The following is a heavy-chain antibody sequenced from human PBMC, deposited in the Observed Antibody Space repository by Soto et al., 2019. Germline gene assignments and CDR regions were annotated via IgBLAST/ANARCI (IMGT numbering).Heavy chain of an antibody. CDR2: ISGSGGST. CDR1: GFTFSSYA. Sequence: PGGSLRLSCAASGFTFSSYAMSWVRQAPGKGLEWVSAISGSGGSTYYADSVKGRFTISRDNSKNTLYLQMNSLRAEDTAVYYCARSRLNGYYFDYWGQGIVVTVSS. D-gene: IGHD5-12*01. V-gene: IGHV3-23*01. J-gene: IGHJ4*02. CDR3: ARSRLNGYYFDY.